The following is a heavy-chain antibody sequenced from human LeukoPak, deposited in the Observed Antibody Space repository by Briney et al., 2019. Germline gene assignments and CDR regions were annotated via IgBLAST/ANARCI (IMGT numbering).Heavy chain of an antibody. CDR3: ARVAKAYCSSTSCLYYYYYYMDA. J-gene: IGHJ6*03. Sequence: GGSLRLSCAASGFTFSSYAMHWVRQAPGKGLEYVSAISSNGGSTYYANSVKGRFTISRDNSKNTLYLQMGSLRAEDMAVYYCARVAKAYCSSTSCLYYYYYYMDAWGKGTTVTVSS. CDR2: ISSNGGST. CDR1: GFTFSSYA. D-gene: IGHD2-2*01. V-gene: IGHV3-64*01.